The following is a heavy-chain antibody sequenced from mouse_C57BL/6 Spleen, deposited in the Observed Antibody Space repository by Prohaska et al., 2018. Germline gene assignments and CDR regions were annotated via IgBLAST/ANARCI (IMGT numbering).Heavy chain of an antibody. J-gene: IGHJ2*01. D-gene: IGHD2-3*01. Sequence: HGKSLEWIGYINPNNGGTSYNQKFKGKATLTVNKSSSTAYMELRSLTSEDSAVYYCSRWLRNYWGQGTTLTVSS. CDR2: INPNNGGT. V-gene: IGHV1-22*01. CDR3: SRWLRNY.